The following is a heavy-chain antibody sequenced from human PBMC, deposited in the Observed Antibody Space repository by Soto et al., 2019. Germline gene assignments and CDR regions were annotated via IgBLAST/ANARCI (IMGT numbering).Heavy chain of an antibody. CDR1: GYNFPNHW. CDR2: IYPGDSDT. CDR3: ARPFGSGYAMDV. V-gene: IGHV5-51*01. Sequence: GESLKISCKGAGYNFPNHWIAGGRQMPGKGLECMGLIYPGDSDTRYSPSFEGQVTISADKSISTAFPQWSSLKASDTAMYYCARPFGSGYAMDVWGQRPTVTVSS. D-gene: IGHD6-19*01. J-gene: IGHJ6*02.